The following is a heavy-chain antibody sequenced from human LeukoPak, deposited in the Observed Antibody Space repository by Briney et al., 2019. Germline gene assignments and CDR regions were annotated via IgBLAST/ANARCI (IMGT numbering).Heavy chain of an antibody. CDR2: ISSSSTYI. J-gene: IGHJ4*02. CDR3: AKDRVAYCGGDCYYDY. Sequence: GGSLRLSCAASGFTFSSYSMNWVRQAPGKGLEWVSDISSSSTYIYYADSVKGRFTISRHNAKNSLYLQMNSLRADDTAVSYCAKDRVAYCGGDCYYDYWGQGTLVTVSS. D-gene: IGHD2-21*02. V-gene: IGHV3-21*01. CDR1: GFTFSSYS.